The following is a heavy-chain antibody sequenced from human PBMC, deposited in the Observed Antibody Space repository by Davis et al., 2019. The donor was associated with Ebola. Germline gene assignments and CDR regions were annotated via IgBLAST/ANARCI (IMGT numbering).Heavy chain of an antibody. CDR1: GGTFSSYA. J-gene: IGHJ4*02. V-gene: IGHV1-69*04. Sequence: AASVNSCKASGGTFSSYAISWVRQAPGQGLEWMGRIIPTLGIANYAQKFQGRVTITADKSTSTAYMELSSLRSEDTAVYYCARSCSSTSCEYYFDYWGQGTLVTVSS. D-gene: IGHD2-2*01. CDR3: ARSCSSTSCEYYFDY. CDR2: IIPTLGIA.